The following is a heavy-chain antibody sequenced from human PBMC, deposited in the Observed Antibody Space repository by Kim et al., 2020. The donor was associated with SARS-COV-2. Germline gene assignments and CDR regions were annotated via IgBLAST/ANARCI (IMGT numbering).Heavy chain of an antibody. Sequence: GGSLRLSCAASGFTFSSYSMNWVRQAPGKGLEWVSSISSSSSYIYYADSVKGRFTISRDNAKNSLYLQMNSLRAEDTAVYYCAACAGIQLPDYFDYWGQGTLVTVSS. D-gene: IGHD5-18*01. CDR3: AACAGIQLPDYFDY. V-gene: IGHV3-21*04. CDR2: ISSSSSYI. J-gene: IGHJ4*02. CDR1: GFTFSSYS.